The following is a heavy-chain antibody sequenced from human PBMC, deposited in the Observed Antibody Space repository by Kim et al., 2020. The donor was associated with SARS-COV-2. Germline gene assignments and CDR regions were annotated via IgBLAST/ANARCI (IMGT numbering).Heavy chain of an antibody. Sequence: SETLSLTCTVSGGSISSYYWSWIRQPAGKGLEWIGRIYTSGSTNYNPSLKSRVTMSVDTSKNQFSLKLSSVTAADTAVYYCAREEGIVVVPAAIGAFQGAFDPWGQGTLVTVSS. CDR3: AREEGIVVVPAAIGAFQGAFDP. CDR2: IYTSGST. D-gene: IGHD2-2*01. V-gene: IGHV4-4*07. CDR1: GGSISSYY. J-gene: IGHJ5*02.